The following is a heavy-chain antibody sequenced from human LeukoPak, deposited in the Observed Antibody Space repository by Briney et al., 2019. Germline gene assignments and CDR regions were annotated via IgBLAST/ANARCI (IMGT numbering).Heavy chain of an antibody. D-gene: IGHD5-18*01. V-gene: IGHV4-4*07. Sequence: PSETLSLTCAVSGGSISSYFWTWIRQPAGKGLEWIGRIYSSGSTNYNPSLKSRVTMSVDTSKNQFSLKLSSVTAADTALYYCATDMGYSYGSFDYWGQGTLVTVSS. CDR3: ATDMGYSYGSFDY. J-gene: IGHJ4*02. CDR1: GGSISSYF. CDR2: IYSSGST.